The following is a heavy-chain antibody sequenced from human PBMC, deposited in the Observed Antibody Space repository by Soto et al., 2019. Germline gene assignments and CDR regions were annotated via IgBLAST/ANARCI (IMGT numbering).Heavy chain of an antibody. CDR2: IYYSGST. V-gene: IGHV4-30-4*01. Sequence: QVQLQESGPGLVKPSQTLSLTCTVSGGSISSGDYYWSWIRQPPGKGLEWIGYIYYSGSTYYNPSLERRVTISVDTSKDQFSLKLRSVTAADTAVDYCARGGCSSTSCYKYYFDYWGQGTLVTVSS. D-gene: IGHD2-2*02. CDR3: ARGGCSSTSCYKYYFDY. CDR1: GGSISSGDYY. J-gene: IGHJ4*02.